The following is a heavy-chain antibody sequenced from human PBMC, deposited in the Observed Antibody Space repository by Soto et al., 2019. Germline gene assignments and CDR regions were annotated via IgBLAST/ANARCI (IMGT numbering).Heavy chain of an antibody. J-gene: IGHJ6*03. CDR1: GYTFTSYD. CDR2: INPNSGNT. V-gene: IGHV1-8*01. Sequence: ASVKVSCKASGYTFTSYDINWVRQATGQGLEWMGWINPNSGNTNYAQKFQGRVTITRNTSISTAYMELSSLRSEDTAVYYCARETQQPNGYYYYYYMDVWGKGTTVTVSS. D-gene: IGHD6-13*01. CDR3: ARETQQPNGYYYYYYMDV.